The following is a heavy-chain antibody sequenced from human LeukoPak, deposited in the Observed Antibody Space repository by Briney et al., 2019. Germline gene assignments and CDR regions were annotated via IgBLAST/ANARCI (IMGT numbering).Heavy chain of an antibody. CDR3: ARVGSWYSSGWYYFDY. V-gene: IGHV4-59*01. CDR1: GGSISSYY. Sequence: PSETLSLTCTVSGGSISSYYWSWIRQPPGKGLEWIGYIYYSGSTNYNPSLKSRVTISVDTSKNQFSLSLSSVTAADTAVYYCARVGSWYSSGWYYFDYWGQGTLVTVSS. D-gene: IGHD6-19*01. J-gene: IGHJ4*02. CDR2: IYYSGST.